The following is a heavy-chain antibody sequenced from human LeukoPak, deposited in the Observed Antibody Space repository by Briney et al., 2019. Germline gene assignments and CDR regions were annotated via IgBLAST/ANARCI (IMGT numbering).Heavy chain of an antibody. J-gene: IGHJ3*02. V-gene: IGHV4-59*12. CDR3: ARGRYCSAYLCTGGDSFDI. CDR1: GGSISRYY. Sequence: PSETLSLTCTVSGGSISRYYRSWIRQPPGKGLEWIGYIYYSGSTNYNPPVQSRVTMSVDTSKNQFSLKLRSVTAADTAVYYCARGRYCSAYLCTGGDSFDIWGQGTMVSVSP. D-gene: IGHD3-22*01. CDR2: IYYSGST.